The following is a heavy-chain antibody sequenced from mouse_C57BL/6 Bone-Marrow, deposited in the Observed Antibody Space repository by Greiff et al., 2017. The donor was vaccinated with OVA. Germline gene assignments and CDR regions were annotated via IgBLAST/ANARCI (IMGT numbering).Heavy chain of an antibody. CDR2: IDPSDSYT. J-gene: IGHJ3*01. V-gene: IGHV1-69*01. Sequence: QVQLKQPGAELVMPGASVKLSCKASGYTFTSYWMHWVQQRPGQGLEWIGEIDPSDSYTNYNQKFKGKSTLTVDKSSSTAYMQLSSLTSEVSAVYYGARAGIYFAYWGQGTLVTVSA. CDR1: GYTFTSYW. D-gene: IGHD2-1*01. CDR3: ARAGIYFAY.